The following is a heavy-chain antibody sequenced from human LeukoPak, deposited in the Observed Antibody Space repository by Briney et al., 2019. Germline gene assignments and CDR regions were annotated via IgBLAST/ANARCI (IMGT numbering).Heavy chain of an antibody. Sequence: PGGSLRLSCAASGFTFSSYAMHWVRQAPGKGLEWVANIKQDGSEKYYLDSVKGRFTISRDNAKNSLYLQMNSLRGEDTAVYYCARYTTAGYSDWYGPSFDYWGQGTLVTVSS. D-gene: IGHD6-13*01. CDR1: GFTFSSYA. CDR2: IKQDGSEK. J-gene: IGHJ4*02. V-gene: IGHV3-7*01. CDR3: ARYTTAGYSDWYGPSFDY.